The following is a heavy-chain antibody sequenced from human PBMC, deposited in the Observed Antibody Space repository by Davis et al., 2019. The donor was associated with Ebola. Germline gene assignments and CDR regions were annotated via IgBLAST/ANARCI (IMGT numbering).Heavy chain of an antibody. CDR1: GYSFTSYW. CDR3: AKSYSSSYDY. D-gene: IGHD6-13*01. V-gene: IGHV5-51*01. CDR2: IYPGDSDT. J-gene: IGHJ4*02. Sequence: GGSLRLSCQGSGYSFTSYWIGWVRQMPGKGLEWMGIIYPGDSDTRYSPSFQGQVTISADKSISTAYLQWSSLKASDTAMYYCAKSYSSSYDYWGQGTLVTVSS.